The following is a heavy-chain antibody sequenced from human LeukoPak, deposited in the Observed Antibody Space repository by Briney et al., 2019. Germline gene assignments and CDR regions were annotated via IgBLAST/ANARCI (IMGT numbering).Heavy chain of an antibody. CDR1: GFTFSSYW. J-gene: IGHJ5*02. V-gene: IGHV3-74*01. Sequence: GGSLRLSCAASGFTFSSYWMHWVRQAPGKGLVWVSRINRDGSSTSYADSVKGRFTISRDNAKNTLYLQMKSLRADDTAVYYCAREFLTWFDPWGQGTLVTVSS. CDR3: AREFLTWFDP. CDR2: INRDGSST.